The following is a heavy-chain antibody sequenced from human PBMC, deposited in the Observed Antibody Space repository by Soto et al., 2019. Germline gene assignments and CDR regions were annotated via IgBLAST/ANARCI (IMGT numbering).Heavy chain of an antibody. CDR2: IYYNGNT. Sequence: VQLVESGGGLIQPGGSLRLSCAASGFTVSNNHMTWVRQAPGRGPEWVSTIYYNGNTYHADSVKGRFSISRDNSKNILYLQMNFLRADDTAVYYCARGLDTAKVGYWGQGTLVTVSS. V-gene: IGHV3-53*01. J-gene: IGHJ4*02. D-gene: IGHD5-18*01. CDR1: GFTVSNNH. CDR3: ARGLDTAKVGY.